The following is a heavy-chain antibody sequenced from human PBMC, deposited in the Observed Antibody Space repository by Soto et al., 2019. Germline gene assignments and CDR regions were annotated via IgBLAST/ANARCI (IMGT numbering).Heavy chain of an antibody. Sequence: GGSLRLSCVASGFSFSSYTMNWVRQAPGKGLEWVSGVSGNGGNTYYADSVKGRFSISRDNSKNTLYLQLNSLRAEDTAVYYCAKDRMGASGWFDPWGQGTPVTVSS. V-gene: IGHV3-23*01. D-gene: IGHD1-26*01. CDR3: AKDRMGASGWFDP. CDR1: GFSFSSYT. CDR2: VSGNGGNT. J-gene: IGHJ5*02.